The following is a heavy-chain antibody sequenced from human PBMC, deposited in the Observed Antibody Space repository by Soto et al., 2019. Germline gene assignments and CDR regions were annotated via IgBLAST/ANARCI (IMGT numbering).Heavy chain of an antibody. J-gene: IGHJ3*02. Sequence: PGESLKISCKGSGYSFTSYWIGWVRQMPGKGLEWMGIIYPGDSDTRYSPSFQGQVTISADKSISTAYLQWSSLKASDTAMYYCASGPSLYYDSSGYYLSAFDIWGQGTMVTVSS. D-gene: IGHD3-22*01. CDR3: ASGPSLYYDSSGYYLSAFDI. CDR1: GYSFTSYW. CDR2: IYPGDSDT. V-gene: IGHV5-51*01.